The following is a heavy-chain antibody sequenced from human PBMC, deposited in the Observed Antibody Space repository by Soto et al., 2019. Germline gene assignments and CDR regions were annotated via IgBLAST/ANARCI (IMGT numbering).Heavy chain of an antibody. CDR1: GFTFSSYA. Sequence: GGSLRLSCAASGFTFSSYAMSWVRQAPGKGLEWVSAISGSGGSTYYADSVKGRFTISRDNSKNTLNLQMNSLRAEDTAVYYCAKDQRFLEWPLFDYWGQGTLVTVSS. CDR3: AKDQRFLEWPLFDY. V-gene: IGHV3-23*01. CDR2: ISGSGGST. D-gene: IGHD3-3*01. J-gene: IGHJ4*02.